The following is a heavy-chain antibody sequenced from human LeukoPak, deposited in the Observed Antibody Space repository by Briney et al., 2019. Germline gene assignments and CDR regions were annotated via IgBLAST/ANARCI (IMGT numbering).Heavy chain of an antibody. CDR2: ISSSSSTI. J-gene: IGHJ4*02. CDR3: ARDLYSYGYVGDY. D-gene: IGHD5-18*01. Sequence: GGSLRLSCAASGFTFSSYSMNWVRQAPGKGLEWVSYISSSSSTIYYADSVKGRFTISRDNAKNSLYLQMNSLRAEDTAVYYCARDLYSYGYVGDYWGQGTLDTVSS. CDR1: GFTFSSYS. V-gene: IGHV3-48*04.